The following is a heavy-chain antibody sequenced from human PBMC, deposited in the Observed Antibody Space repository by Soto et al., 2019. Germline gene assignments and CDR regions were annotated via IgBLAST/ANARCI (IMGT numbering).Heavy chain of an antibody. J-gene: IGHJ4*02. V-gene: IGHV5-51*01. CDR2: IYPGDSDA. Sequence: AALKISCKGSGYRFTSYWIGWVRQMPGKGLEWMGIIYPGDSDARYSPSVQGQVTISGDKSISTAYLQWSSLKASDTAMYYCERHDLPATGDYWGKGTLVTVSS. D-gene: IGHD2-15*01. CDR3: ERHDLPATGDY. CDR1: GYRFTSYW.